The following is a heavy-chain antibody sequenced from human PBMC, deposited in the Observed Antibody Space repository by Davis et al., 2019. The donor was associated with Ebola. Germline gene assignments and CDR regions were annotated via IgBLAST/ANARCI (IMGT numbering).Heavy chain of an antibody. CDR2: IIPIFGTA. D-gene: IGHD6-19*01. Sequence: SVTVSCKASGYTFTGYYMHWVRQAPGQGLEWMGGIIPIFGTANYAQKFQGRVTITADESTSTAYMELSSLRSEDTAVYYCARERQWLVRVFDYWGQGTLVTVSS. CDR3: ARERQWLVRVFDY. CDR1: GYTFTGYY. V-gene: IGHV1-69*13. J-gene: IGHJ4*02.